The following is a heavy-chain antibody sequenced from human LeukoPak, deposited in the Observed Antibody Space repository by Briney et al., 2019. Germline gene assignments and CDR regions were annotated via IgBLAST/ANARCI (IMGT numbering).Heavy chain of an antibody. CDR1: GFTFSSYW. CDR2: IKSDGSST. CDR3: RRDVLIMGAANVDFGC. Sequence: GGSLRLSCAASGFTFSSYWMHWVRQAPGKGLEWVSNIKSDGSSTSYADSLKGRFTISRDNAKKTLYLQMNSLRAADTAVYYLRRDVLIMGAANVDFGCWGQVILVTVS. D-gene: IGHD2-15*01. V-gene: IGHV3-74*01. J-gene: IGHJ4*02.